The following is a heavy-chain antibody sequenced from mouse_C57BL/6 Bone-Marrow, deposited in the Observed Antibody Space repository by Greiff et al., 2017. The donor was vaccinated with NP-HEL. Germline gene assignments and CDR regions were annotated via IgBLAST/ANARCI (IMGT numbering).Heavy chain of an antibody. J-gene: IGHJ2*01. V-gene: IGHV14-4*01. CDR3: TTKRGVYYFDY. Sequence: EVQLVESGAELVRPGASVKLSCTASGFNIKDDYMHWVKQRPEQGLEWIGWIDPENGDTEYASKFQGKATITADTSSNTAYLQLSSLTSEDTAVYYCTTKRGVYYFDYWGQGTTLTVSS. CDR2: IDPENGDT. CDR1: GFNIKDDY.